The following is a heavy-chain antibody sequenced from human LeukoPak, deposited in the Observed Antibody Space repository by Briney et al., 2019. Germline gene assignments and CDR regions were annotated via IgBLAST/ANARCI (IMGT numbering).Heavy chain of an antibody. Sequence: PGGPLRLSCAASGFTFSNYAMSWVRQAPGKGLEWVSGISGGGGSTYYADSVKGRFTISRDNSKNTLYLQMNSLRAEDTAVYYCAKDRRYDILTGYRSPSSDYWGQGTLVTVSS. CDR3: AKDRRYDILTGYRSPSSDY. J-gene: IGHJ4*02. D-gene: IGHD3-9*01. CDR2: ISGGGGST. V-gene: IGHV3-23*01. CDR1: GFTFSNYA.